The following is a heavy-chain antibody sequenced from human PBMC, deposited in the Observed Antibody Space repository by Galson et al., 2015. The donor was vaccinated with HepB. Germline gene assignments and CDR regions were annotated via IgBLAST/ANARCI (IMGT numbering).Heavy chain of an antibody. D-gene: IGHD5-24*01. V-gene: IGHV1-2*02. CDR3: VRLQDDSEGFYLYFDL. CDR1: GYTFTGNY. CDR2: VNPRSGAT. Sequence: SVKVSCKASGYTFTGNYIHWVRQAPGQGLEWMEWVNPRSGATNYAQKFQGRVTMTRDTSINTAYMELSSLRSDDTAVYYCVRLQDDSEGFYLYFDLWGRGTLVTVSS. J-gene: IGHJ2*01.